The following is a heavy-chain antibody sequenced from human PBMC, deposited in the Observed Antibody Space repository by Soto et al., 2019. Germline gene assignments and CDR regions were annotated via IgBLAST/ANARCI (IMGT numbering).Heavy chain of an antibody. J-gene: IGHJ5*02. D-gene: IGHD6-13*01. CDR1: GFTFTNAW. CDR3: TTGFGAAGSNP. Sequence: EVQLVESGGGLVKPGGSLRLSCAASGFTFTNAWMSWVRQAPGKGLEWVGRIKSKADGGTTDYAEPVKGRFAISRDDSKNTLYLQMNSLKTEDTDVYYCTTGFGAAGSNPWGQGTLVTVSS. V-gene: IGHV3-15*01. CDR2: IKSKADGGTT.